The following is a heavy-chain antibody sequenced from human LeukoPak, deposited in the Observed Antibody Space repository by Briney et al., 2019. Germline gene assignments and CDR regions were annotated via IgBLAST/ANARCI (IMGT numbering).Heavy chain of an antibody. V-gene: IGHV3-23*01. CDR2: ISGNGVDT. J-gene: IGHJ4*02. CDR1: VFTFSIYA. CDR3: ARDYYGSGSYYNIFDY. D-gene: IGHD3-10*01. Sequence: PGGSLRLSCAASVFTFSIYAMRWVPQAPGKGLEWVSTISGNGVDTHYADSVKGRFTISRDNSKNTLYLQMNSLRAEDTAVYYCARDYYGSGSYYNIFDYWGQGTLVTVSS.